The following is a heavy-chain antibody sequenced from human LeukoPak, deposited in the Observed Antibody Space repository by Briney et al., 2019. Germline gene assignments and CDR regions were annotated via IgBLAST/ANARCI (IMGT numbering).Heavy chain of an antibody. J-gene: IGHJ4*02. D-gene: IGHD5-18*01. CDR1: GGSISSSSYY. Sequence: PSETLSLACTVSGGSISSSSYYWSWIRQPPGKGLEWIGEINHSGSTNYNPSLKSRVTISVDTSKNQFSLKLSSVTAADTAVYYCARLRLRGYSYGNFDYWGQGTLVTVSS. CDR2: INHSGST. CDR3: ARLRLRGYSYGNFDY. V-gene: IGHV4-39*07.